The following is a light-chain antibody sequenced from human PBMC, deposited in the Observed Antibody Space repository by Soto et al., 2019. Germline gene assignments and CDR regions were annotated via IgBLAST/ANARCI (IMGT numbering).Light chain of an antibody. V-gene: IGLV2-23*01. Sequence: QSALTQPASVSGSPGQSITISCTGTSSDVGNYNLVSWYQQHPGKAPKLMIHEGSKRPSGVSDRFSGSKSGNTASLTISGLQSEDEADYYCCSYAGSSTYVFGSGTKVTVL. CDR2: EGS. J-gene: IGLJ1*01. CDR1: SSDVGNYNL. CDR3: CSYAGSSTYV.